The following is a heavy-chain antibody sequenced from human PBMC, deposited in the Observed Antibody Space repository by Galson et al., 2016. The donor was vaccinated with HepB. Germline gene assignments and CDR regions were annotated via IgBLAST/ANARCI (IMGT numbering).Heavy chain of an antibody. CDR1: GDSVKSGLYS. D-gene: IGHD1-14*01. CDR2: VFYSGDT. CDR3: ARNKRSIIGASDS. J-gene: IGHJ4*02. V-gene: IGHV4-61*01. Sequence: ETLSLTCNVSGDSVKSGLYSWSWIRQPPGKALEWIGYVFYSGDTKYNPSLKSRVTISVDTSKNQFSLRLNSVTAADTAVYYCARNKRSIIGASDSWGQGTLVTVSS.